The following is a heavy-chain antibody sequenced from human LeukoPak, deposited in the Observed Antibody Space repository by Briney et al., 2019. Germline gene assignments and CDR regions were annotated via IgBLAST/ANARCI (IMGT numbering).Heavy chain of an antibody. J-gene: IGHJ4*02. Sequence: ASVEVSCKASGYTFTGYYIHWVRQAPGQGLEWMGWINPNSGGTNYAQRFQGRVTMTRDTSINTVYMELSRLRSDDTAVYYCAKTPPVSPYYLDYWGQGTLVTVSS. CDR3: AKTPPVSPYYLDY. CDR2: INPNSGGT. CDR1: GYTFTGYY. D-gene: IGHD3-16*01. V-gene: IGHV1-2*02.